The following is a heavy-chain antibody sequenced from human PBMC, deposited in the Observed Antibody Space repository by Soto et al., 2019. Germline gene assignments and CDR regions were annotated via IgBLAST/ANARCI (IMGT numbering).Heavy chain of an antibody. CDR1: GGSISSSSYY. V-gene: IGHV4-39*01. Sequence: PSETLSLTCTVSGGSISSSSYYWGWIRQPPGKGLEWIGSIYYTGSTYYNPSLKSRVTISVDTSKNQFSLKLSSVTAADTAVYYCARQRRYYYDSSGYHDYWGQGTLVTVSS. D-gene: IGHD3-22*01. J-gene: IGHJ4*02. CDR2: IYYTGST. CDR3: ARQRRYYYDSSGYHDY.